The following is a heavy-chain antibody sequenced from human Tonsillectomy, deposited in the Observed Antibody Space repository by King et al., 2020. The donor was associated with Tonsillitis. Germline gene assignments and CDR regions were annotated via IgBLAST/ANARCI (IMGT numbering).Heavy chain of an antibody. D-gene: IGHD5-24*01. Sequence: QLVQSGGGLVKPGGSLRLSCAASGFTLSSYSMNWVRQAPGKGLEWVSSISSSSSYIYYADSVKGRFTISRDNAKNSLYLQMNSLRAEDTAVYYCARDGYNQYYFDYWGQGTLVTVSS. CDR2: ISSSSSYI. J-gene: IGHJ4*02. V-gene: IGHV3-21*01. CDR3: ARDGYNQYYFDY. CDR1: GFTLSSYS.